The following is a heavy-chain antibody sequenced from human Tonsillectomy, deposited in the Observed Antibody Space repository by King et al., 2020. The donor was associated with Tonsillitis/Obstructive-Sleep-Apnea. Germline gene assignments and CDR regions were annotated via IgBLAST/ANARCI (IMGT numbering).Heavy chain of an antibody. CDR3: ARGAPDNSDDYGSWFDP. Sequence: QLVQSGAEVKKPGASVKVSCKASGYTFTTYFMHWVRQAPGQGLEWMGIVNPSGGSTIYAQKFQGRVTMTRDTSTSTVYMELSSLRSEDTAVYYWARGAPDNSDDYGSWFDPWGQGTLVTVSS. CDR2: VNPSGGST. D-gene: IGHD3-22*01. J-gene: IGHJ5*02. V-gene: IGHV1-46*01. CDR1: GYTFTTYF.